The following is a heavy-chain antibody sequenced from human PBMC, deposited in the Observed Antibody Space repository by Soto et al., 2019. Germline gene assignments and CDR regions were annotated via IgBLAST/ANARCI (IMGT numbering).Heavy chain of an antibody. D-gene: IGHD6-19*01. V-gene: IGHV3-48*02. J-gene: IGHJ3*01. CDR3: ARPFYSRGWYIGLF. Sequence: QLVESGGGLVQPGGSLRLSCAASGFTFSNYSVNWVRQAPGKGLEWVSCISSSSGTIYYADSVKGRFTISRDNAKNSLFLQMNSLRDEDTAVYYCARPFYSRGWYIGLFWGQGTMVTVSS. CDR2: ISSSSGTI. CDR1: GFTFSNYS.